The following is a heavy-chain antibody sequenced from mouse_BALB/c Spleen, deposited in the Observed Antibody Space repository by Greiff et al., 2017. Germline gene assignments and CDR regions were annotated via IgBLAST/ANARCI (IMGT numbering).Heavy chain of an antibody. CDR1: GFTFSSYA. CDR2: ISSGGSYT. V-gene: IGHV5-9-4*01. D-gene: IGHD4-1*01. Sequence: EVKLVESGGGLVKPGGSLKLSCAASGFTFSSYAMSWVRQSPEKRLEWVAEISSGGSYTYYPDTVTSRFTISRDNAKNTLYLEMSSLRSEDTAMYYCARELGTYWGQGTLVTVSA. J-gene: IGHJ3*01. CDR3: ARELGTY.